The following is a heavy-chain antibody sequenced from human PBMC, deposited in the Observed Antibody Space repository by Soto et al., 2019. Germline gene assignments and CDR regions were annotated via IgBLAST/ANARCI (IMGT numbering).Heavy chain of an antibody. CDR2: IIPIFDMT. Sequence: QVQLVQSGTEVKKPGSSVTVSCKASGGPYSKYSISWVRQAPGQGLEWMGRIIPIFDMTNYAQKFQGRVTITADKSTGTVYMDLRSLRSEDTAVYYCARSLLGDHYDSDGLDSWGQGTLVSVSS. CDR1: GGPYSKYS. V-gene: IGHV1-69*02. CDR3: ARSLLGDHYDSDGLDS. J-gene: IGHJ4*02. D-gene: IGHD3-22*01.